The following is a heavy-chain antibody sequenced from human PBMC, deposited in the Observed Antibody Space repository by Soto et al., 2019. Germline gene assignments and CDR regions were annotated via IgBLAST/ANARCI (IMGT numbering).Heavy chain of an antibody. J-gene: IGHJ5*02. CDR3: ASHGSGDYFWFDP. Sequence: SETLSLTCTVSGGSISSGVAYWSWIRQHPGKGLEWTGYIYYSGSTYINPSLKSRVSISMDTSKNQFFLKLSSVTAADTAVYYCASHGSGDYFWFDPWGQGTLVTVSS. V-gene: IGHV4-31*03. D-gene: IGHD4-17*01. CDR1: GGSISSGVAY. CDR2: IYYSGST.